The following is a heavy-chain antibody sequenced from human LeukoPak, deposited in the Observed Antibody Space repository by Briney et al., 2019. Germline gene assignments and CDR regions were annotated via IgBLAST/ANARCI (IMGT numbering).Heavy chain of an antibody. Sequence: GASVKVSCKASGYTFTGYYLHWVRQAPGQGLEWMGWINPNSGGTNYAQKFQGRVTMTRDTSISTAYMELSRLRSDDTAVYYCAALNYDILTGYNLIDYWGQGTLVTVSS. CDR3: AALNYDILTGYNLIDY. J-gene: IGHJ4*02. CDR1: GYTFTGYY. V-gene: IGHV1-2*02. CDR2: INPNSGGT. D-gene: IGHD3-9*01.